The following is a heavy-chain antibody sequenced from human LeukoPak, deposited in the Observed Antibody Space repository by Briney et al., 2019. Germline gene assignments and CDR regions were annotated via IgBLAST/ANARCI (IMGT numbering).Heavy chain of an antibody. CDR2: IYHSGST. CDR1: GGSISNGGYS. Sequence: SQTLSLTCAVSGGSISNGGYSWSWIRQPPGKGLEWIGYIYHSGSTYYNPSLKSRVTISVDRSKNQFSLKLSSVTAADTAVYYCARESAAGSLSNWGQGTLVTVSS. V-gene: IGHV4-30-2*01. J-gene: IGHJ4*02. CDR3: ARESAAGSLSN. D-gene: IGHD2-15*01.